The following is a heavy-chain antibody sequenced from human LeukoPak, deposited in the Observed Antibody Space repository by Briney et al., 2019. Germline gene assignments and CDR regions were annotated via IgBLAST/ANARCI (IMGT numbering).Heavy chain of an antibody. V-gene: IGHV4-59*01. CDR1: GGSISSGY. Sequence: SETLSLTCTVSGGSISSGYWSWIRQPPGKGLEWIGYISYSGSTNYNPSLKSRVTISVDTSKNHFSLKLSFVTAADTAIYYCARGSGYDGSRTWGQGTLVTVSS. CDR3: ARGSGYDGSRT. J-gene: IGHJ5*02. CDR2: ISYSGST. D-gene: IGHD3-16*01.